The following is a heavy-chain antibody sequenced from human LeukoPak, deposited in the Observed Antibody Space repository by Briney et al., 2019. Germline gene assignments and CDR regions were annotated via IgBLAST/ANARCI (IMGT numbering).Heavy chain of an antibody. Sequence: PSETLSLTCAVYGGTFSGYYWSWIRQPPGKRLEWVGESNDSGGTNYNPSLKSRVTISADKSKNQVSLKLTSVTAADTAIYYCAGNYYDSSGYYPFYYYGMDVWGQGTTVTVSS. V-gene: IGHV4-34*08. CDR3: AGNYYDSSGYYPFYYYGMDV. J-gene: IGHJ6*02. CDR2: SNDSGGT. D-gene: IGHD3-22*01. CDR1: GGTFSGYY.